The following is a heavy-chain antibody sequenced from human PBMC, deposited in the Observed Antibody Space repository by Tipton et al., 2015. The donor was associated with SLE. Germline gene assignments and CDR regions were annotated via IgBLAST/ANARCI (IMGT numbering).Heavy chain of an antibody. CDR1: GGSFSGYY. V-gene: IGHV4-34*01. CDR2: IYHSGDT. D-gene: IGHD3-3*01. CDR3: ARAIFGLADQGMDV. J-gene: IGHJ6*01. Sequence: LRLSCAVFGGSFSGYYWSWVRQPPGKGLEWIGEIYHSGDTNYNPSLKSRVAMSIDTSGRQFSLKLSSVTAADTAVYYCARAIFGLADQGMDVWGQGTTVTVSS.